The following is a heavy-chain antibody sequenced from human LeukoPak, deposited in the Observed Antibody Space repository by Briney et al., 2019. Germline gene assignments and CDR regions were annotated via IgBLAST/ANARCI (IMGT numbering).Heavy chain of an antibody. V-gene: IGHV1-69*13. J-gene: IGHJ1*01. CDR3: ARILSSSWYEYFHH. Sequence: ASVKVSCKASGGTFSNYAISWVRRAPGQGLGWMGAIIPIFGTANYAQKFQGRVTITADESTSTAYMELSSLRSEDTAVYYCARILSSSWYEYFHHWGQGTLVTVSS. D-gene: IGHD6-19*01. CDR1: GGTFSNYA. CDR2: IIPIFGTA.